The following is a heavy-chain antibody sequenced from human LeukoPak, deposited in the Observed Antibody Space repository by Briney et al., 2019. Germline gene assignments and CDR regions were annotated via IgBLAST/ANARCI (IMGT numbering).Heavy chain of an antibody. CDR1: GGTFTSYA. D-gene: IGHD4-17*01. Sequence: SVKVSCKASGGTFTSYAISWVRQAPGQGLEWMGRIIPILGIANYAQKFQGRVTITADKSTSTAYMELSSLRSEDTAVYYCARATTVTLFDYWGQGTLVTVSS. CDR2: IIPILGIA. CDR3: ARATTVTLFDY. J-gene: IGHJ4*02. V-gene: IGHV1-69*04.